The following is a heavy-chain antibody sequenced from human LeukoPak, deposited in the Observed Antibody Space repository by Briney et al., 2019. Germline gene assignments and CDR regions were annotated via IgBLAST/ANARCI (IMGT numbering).Heavy chain of an antibody. V-gene: IGHV3-23*01. CDR2: VSPPGGGT. D-gene: IGHD3-9*01. CDR3: ARADTSDILTGYSDY. J-gene: IGHJ4*02. CDR1: GFTFSNHG. Sequence: GGTLRLSCAASGFTFSNHGMNWVRQAPGKGLEWLSGVSPPGGGTYYADSVKGRFTISRDDSKNTLSLQMNRLRAEDMAVYFCARADTSDILTGYSDYWGQGTLVTVSS.